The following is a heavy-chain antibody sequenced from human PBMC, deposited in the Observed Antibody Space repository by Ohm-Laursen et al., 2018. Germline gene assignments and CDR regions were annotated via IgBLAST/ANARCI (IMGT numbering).Heavy chain of an antibody. CDR1: GGTFSSYA. D-gene: IGHD3-22*01. CDR3: AREDYYDNAFDI. CDR2: IIPIFGTA. J-gene: IGHJ3*02. V-gene: IGHV1-69*13. Sequence: VASVKVSCKASGGTFSSYAISWVRQAPGQGLEWMGGIIPIFGTANYAQKFQGRVTITADESTSTAYMELSSLRSEDTAVYYCAREDYYDNAFDIWGQGTMVTVSS.